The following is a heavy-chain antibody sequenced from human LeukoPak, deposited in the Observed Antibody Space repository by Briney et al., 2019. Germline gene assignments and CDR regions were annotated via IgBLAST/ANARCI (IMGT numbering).Heavy chain of an antibody. CDR1: VDSVSSNNAP. D-gene: IGHD5-18*01. CDR2: TYYRSKWYN. V-gene: IGHV6-1*01. Sequence: SQTLSLTCGISVDSVSSNNAPWNWIRKSPSRGLEWQGRTYYRSKWYNDYEVSVESRITITPDTSKNQFSLQLNSVTPEDTAVYYCARDLAGFGGYSYGMVDYWGQGTLVTVSS. J-gene: IGHJ4*02. CDR3: ARDLAGFGGYSYGMVDY.